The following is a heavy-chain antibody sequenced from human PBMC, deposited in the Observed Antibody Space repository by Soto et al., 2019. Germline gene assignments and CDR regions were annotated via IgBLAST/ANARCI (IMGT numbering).Heavy chain of an antibody. CDR2: IYSGGST. CDR1: GFTVSSNY. Sequence: ESGGGLVQPGGSLRLSCAASGFTVSSNYMSWVRQAPGKGLEWVSVIYSGGSTYYADSVKGRFTISRDNSKNTLYLQMNSLRAEDTAVYYCAREGSYYYYMDVWGKGTTVTVSS. J-gene: IGHJ6*03. CDR3: AREGSYYYYMDV. V-gene: IGHV3-66*01.